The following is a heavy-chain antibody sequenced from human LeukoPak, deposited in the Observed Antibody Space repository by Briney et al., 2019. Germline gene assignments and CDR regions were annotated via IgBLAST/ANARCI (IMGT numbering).Heavy chain of an antibody. D-gene: IGHD1-26*01. Sequence: PGGSLRLSCAASGFAFDRHHMTWVRQAPGKGLEWVSSIGAGDGDRVTYYADSVKGRFTISRDNSKNTLFLQMNSLRVEDTALYYCAKGSWEATGDYWGQGTLVTVSS. CDR1: GFAFDRHH. CDR3: AKGSWEATGDY. J-gene: IGHJ4*02. V-gene: IGHV3-23*01. CDR2: IGAGDGDRVT.